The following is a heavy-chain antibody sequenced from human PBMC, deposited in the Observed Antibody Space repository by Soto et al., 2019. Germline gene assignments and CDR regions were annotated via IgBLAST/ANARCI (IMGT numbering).Heavy chain of an antibody. V-gene: IGHV2-70*01. CDR3: ARIRIQLWPNYYYYGMDV. Sequence: SGPTLVNPTQTLTLTCTFSGFSLSTSGMCVSWIRQPPGKALEWLALIDWDDDKYYSTSLKTRLTISKDTSKNQVVLTMTNMDPVDTATYYCARIRIQLWPNYYYYGMDVWGQGTTVTAP. J-gene: IGHJ6*02. CDR1: GFSLSTSGMC. D-gene: IGHD5-18*01. CDR2: IDWDDDK.